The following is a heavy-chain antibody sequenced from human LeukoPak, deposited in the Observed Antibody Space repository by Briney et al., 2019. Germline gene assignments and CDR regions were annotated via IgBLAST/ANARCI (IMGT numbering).Heavy chain of an antibody. V-gene: IGHV4-59*01. D-gene: IGHD6-6*01. CDR3: ARYSSSPRMAFDI. CDR1: GGSTSSYY. CDR2: IYYSGST. J-gene: IGHJ3*02. Sequence: PSETLSLTCTVSGGSTSSYYWSWIRQPPGKGLEWIGYIYYSGSTNYNPSLKSRVTISVDTSKNQFSLKLSSVTAADTAVYYCARYSSSPRMAFDIWGQGTVVTVSS.